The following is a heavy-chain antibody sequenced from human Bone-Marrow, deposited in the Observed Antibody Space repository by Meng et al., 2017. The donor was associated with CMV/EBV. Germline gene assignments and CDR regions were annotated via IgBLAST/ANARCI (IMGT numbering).Heavy chain of an antibody. CDR1: GYSISSGYY. CDR2: IYHSGST. V-gene: IGHV4-38-2*02. D-gene: IGHD3-10*01. CDR3: ARDDKYYYGSGPFAY. J-gene: IGHJ4*02. Sequence: SETLSLTCTVSGYSISSGYYWGWIRQPPGKGLEWIGSIYHSGSTYYNPSLKSRVTISVDTSKNQFSLKLSSVTAADTAVYYCARDDKYYYGSGPFAYWGRGTLVTSSS.